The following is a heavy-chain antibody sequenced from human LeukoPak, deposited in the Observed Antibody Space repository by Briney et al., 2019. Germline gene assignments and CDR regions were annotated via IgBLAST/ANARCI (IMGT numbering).Heavy chain of an antibody. Sequence: GGSLRLSCAASGFTFRRFWMSWVRQAPGKGLEWVVNIKQDGSEQYYVDSVKGRFTISRDNAKNSLYLQMNSLRAEDTAVYYCARDTEMLYYDANGYHAWGQGTMVTVSS. J-gene: IGHJ3*01. V-gene: IGHV3-7*01. CDR3: ARDTEMLYYDANGYHA. CDR1: GFTFRRFW. CDR2: IKQDGSEQ. D-gene: IGHD3-22*01.